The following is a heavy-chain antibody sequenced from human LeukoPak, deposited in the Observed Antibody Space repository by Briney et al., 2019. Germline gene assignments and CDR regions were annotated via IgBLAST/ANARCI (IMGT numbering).Heavy chain of an antibody. V-gene: IGHV3-23*01. D-gene: IGHD1-26*01. CDR3: ATVRVGASDY. Sequence: PGGSLRLSCAASGFTFSSYAMSWVRQAPGKGLEWVSAIGGSGVSTYYADSVKGRFTISRDNSKSTMYLQMNSLRAEDTAVYYCATVRVGASDYWGQGTPVTVSS. J-gene: IGHJ4*02. CDR1: GFTFSSYA. CDR2: IGGSGVST.